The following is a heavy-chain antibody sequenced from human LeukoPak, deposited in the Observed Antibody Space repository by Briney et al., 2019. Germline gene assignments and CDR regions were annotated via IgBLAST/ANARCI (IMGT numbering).Heavy chain of an antibody. CDR2: INTNTGNP. CDR1: GYTFTSYA. Sequence: GASVKVSCKASGYTFTSYAMNWVRQAPGQGLEWMGWINTNTGNPTYAQGFTGRFVFSLDTSVSTAYLQISSLKAEDTAMYYCARDYPTSGVIPESNDYWGQGTLVTVSS. V-gene: IGHV7-4-1*02. D-gene: IGHD3-10*01. J-gene: IGHJ4*02. CDR3: ARDYPTSGVIPESNDY.